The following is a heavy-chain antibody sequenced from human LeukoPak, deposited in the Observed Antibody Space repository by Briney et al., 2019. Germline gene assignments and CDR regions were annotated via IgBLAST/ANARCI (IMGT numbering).Heavy chain of an antibody. CDR2: INTNSGNT. Sequence: ASVKVSCKASGGTFSSYAISWVRQAPGQGLEWMGWINTNSGNTNYAQQFQGRVTMTRDTSINTAYMELGSLTSGDTAVYYCARGPLLRFLDYWGQGTLVTVSS. CDR1: GGTFSSYA. CDR3: ARGPLLRFLDY. J-gene: IGHJ4*02. D-gene: IGHD3-3*01. V-gene: IGHV1-2*02.